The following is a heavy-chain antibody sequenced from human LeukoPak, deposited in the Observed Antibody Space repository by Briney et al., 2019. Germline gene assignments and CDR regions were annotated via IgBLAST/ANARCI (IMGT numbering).Heavy chain of an antibody. V-gene: IGHV4-34*01. D-gene: IGHD6-13*01. CDR1: GGSFSGYY. CDR3: ARRGIAAAGTSYYYYMDV. J-gene: IGHJ6*03. CDR2: INHSGST. Sequence: PSEALSLTCAVYGGSFSGYYWSWIRLPPGKGLEWIGEINHSGSTNYNPSLKSRVTISVDTSKNQFSLKLSSVTAADTAVYYCARRGIAAAGTSYYYYMDVWGKGTTVTVSS.